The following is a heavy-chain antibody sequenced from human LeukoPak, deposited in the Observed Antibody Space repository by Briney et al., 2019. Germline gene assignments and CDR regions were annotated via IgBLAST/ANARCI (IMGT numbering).Heavy chain of an antibody. CDR3: ATVPRVAATFWFYP. D-gene: IGHD2-15*01. CDR2: INPKSGGT. CDR1: GYTFTGYY. Sequence: GASVKVSCMASGYTFTGYYMHWVRQAPGQGLEWMGWINPKSGGTNYAQKFQGRVTMTRDTSISTAYMYLSRLRSYDTAVYFCATVPRVAATFWFYPCGQGTLFSVSS. V-gene: IGHV1-2*02. J-gene: IGHJ5*02.